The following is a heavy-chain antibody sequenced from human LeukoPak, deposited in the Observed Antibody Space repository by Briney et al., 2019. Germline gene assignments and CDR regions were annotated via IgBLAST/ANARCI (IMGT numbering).Heavy chain of an antibody. Sequence: GGSLRLSCAASGFTFRNYAMNWVRQAPGKGLEWVSVITGGADSTYYADSVKGRFTISRDNSRNTLYLQMNSLRAEDTALYYCAKGGGSGAFDPWGQGTLVTVSS. V-gene: IGHV3-23*01. CDR3: AKGGGSGAFDP. D-gene: IGHD3-10*01. CDR1: GFTFRNYA. J-gene: IGHJ5*02. CDR2: ITGGADST.